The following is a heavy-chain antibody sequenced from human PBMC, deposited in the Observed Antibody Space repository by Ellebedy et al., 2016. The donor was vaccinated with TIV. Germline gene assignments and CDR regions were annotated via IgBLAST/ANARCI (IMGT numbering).Heavy chain of an antibody. CDR2: ISPKSGAA. V-gene: IGHV1-2*02. CDR3: TRIEGAAADPSD. D-gene: IGHD6-13*01. Sequence: ASVKVSCKASGSYFTEYYIHWVRQAPGQGPEWMGWISPKSGAAFYAQKFQGRFTMTTDTSITTAYMELNGLTSDDTAFYYCTRIEGAAADPSDWGPGTLVTVSS. CDR1: GSYFTEYY. J-gene: IGHJ1*01.